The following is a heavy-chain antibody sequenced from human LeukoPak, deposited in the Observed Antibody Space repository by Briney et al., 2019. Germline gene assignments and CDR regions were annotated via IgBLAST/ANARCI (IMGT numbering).Heavy chain of an antibody. CDR1: GFSFSSYW. V-gene: IGHV4-34*01. CDR3: ARHRYYYGSGSYYNVVYWFDP. CDR2: INHSGST. J-gene: IGHJ5*02. D-gene: IGHD3-10*01. Sequence: GSLRLSCAASGFSFSSYWMSWVRQPPGKGLEWIGEINHSGSTNYNPSLKSRVTISVDTSKNQFSLKLSSVTAADTAVYYCARHRYYYGSGSYYNVVYWFDPWGQGTLVTVSS.